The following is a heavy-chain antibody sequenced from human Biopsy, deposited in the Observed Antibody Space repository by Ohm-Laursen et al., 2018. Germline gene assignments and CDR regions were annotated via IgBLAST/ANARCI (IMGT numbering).Heavy chain of an antibody. V-gene: IGHV4-59*08. CDR2: IYYSGST. D-gene: IGHD7-27*01. Sequence: SQTLSLTCSVSGGSISSYYWSWIRQPPGKGLECIGYIYYSGSTNYSPSLKSRVTMSVDTSKNQFSRKLSYVTAADTAVYYCARLWGGYHFHGMDVWGQGTTVTVSS. CDR1: GGSISSYY. J-gene: IGHJ6*02. CDR3: ARLWGGYHFHGMDV.